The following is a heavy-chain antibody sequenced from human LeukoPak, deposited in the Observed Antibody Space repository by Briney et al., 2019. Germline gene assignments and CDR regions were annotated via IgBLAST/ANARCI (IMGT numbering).Heavy chain of an antibody. V-gene: IGHV1-69*13. CDR3: ASSRYSSGYYYYYYYMDV. D-gene: IGHD3-22*01. CDR1: GGTFSSYA. J-gene: IGHJ6*03. Sequence: GASVKVSCKASGGTFSSYAISWVRQAPGQGLEWMGGIIPIFGTANYAQKFQGRVTITADESTSTAYMELSSLRSEDTAVYYCASSRYSSGYYYYYYYMDVWGKGTTVTVSS. CDR2: IIPIFGTA.